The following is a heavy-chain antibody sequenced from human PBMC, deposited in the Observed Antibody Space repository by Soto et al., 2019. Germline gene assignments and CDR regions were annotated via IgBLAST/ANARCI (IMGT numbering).Heavy chain of an antibody. V-gene: IGHV1-69*13. CDR2: ILPIFGSP. CDR1: GGNFRGYA. D-gene: IGHD2-2*01. CDR3: VFGDCTSSSCSYYFYGLDV. Sequence: VASVKVSCKASGGNFRGYAISWVRQAPGQGLEWMGGILPIFGSPSHAQKFRDRVTITADESTSTAYLELTSLTSEDTAIYYCVFGDCTSSSCSYYFYGLDVWGQGTTVTVSS. J-gene: IGHJ6*02.